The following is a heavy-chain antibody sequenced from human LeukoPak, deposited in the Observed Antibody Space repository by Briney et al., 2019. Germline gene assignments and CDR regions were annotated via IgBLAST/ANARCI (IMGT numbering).Heavy chain of an antibody. J-gene: IGHJ3*02. CDR1: GGAFSSYA. Sequence: SVNVSCKASGGAFSSYAISWVRQAPGQGLEWMGGIIPIFGTANYAQKFQGRVTITADESTSTAYMELSSLRSEDTAVYYCARDSLTPLRSYDAFDIWGQGTMVTVSS. V-gene: IGHV1-69*13. CDR2: IIPIFGTA. D-gene: IGHD3-10*01. CDR3: ARDSLTPLRSYDAFDI.